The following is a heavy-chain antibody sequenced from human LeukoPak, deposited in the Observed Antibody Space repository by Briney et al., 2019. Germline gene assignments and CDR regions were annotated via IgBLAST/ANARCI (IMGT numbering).Heavy chain of an antibody. J-gene: IGHJ6*03. D-gene: IGHD3-10*01. CDR3: ARDRADTYYYMDV. Sequence: SETLSLTCTVSGGSISSYYWSWIRQPPGKGLEWIGYIYYSGSTNYNPSLKSRVTISVDTSKNQFSLKLSSVTAADTAVYYCARDRADTYYYMDVWGKGTTVTVSS. CDR1: GGSISSYY. V-gene: IGHV4-59*01. CDR2: IYYSGST.